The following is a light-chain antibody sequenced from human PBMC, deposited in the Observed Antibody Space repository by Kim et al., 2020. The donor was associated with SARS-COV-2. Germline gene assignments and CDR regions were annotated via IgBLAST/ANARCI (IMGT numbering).Light chain of an antibody. CDR3: QQYNSYSIT. CDR2: DAS. CDR1: QSISSW. J-gene: IGKJ5*01. Sequence: AAVGDRVTSTCRASQSISSWLAWYQQKPGKAPKLHIYDASSLESGVPSRFSGSGSGTEFTLNISSLQPDDCATYYCQQYNSYSITFGQGTRLESK. V-gene: IGKV1-5*01.